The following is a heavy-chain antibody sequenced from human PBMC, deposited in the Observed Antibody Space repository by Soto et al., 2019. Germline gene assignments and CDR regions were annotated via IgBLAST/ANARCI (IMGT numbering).Heavy chain of an antibody. V-gene: IGHV4-61*02. Sequence: SETLSLTCTVSGGSISSGDYYWSWIRQPAGKGLEWIGRIYTSGSTNYNPSPKSRVTMSVDTSKNQFSLKLSSVTAADTAVYYCARLIRSKAFDIWGQGTMVTVSS. CDR1: GGSISSGDYY. CDR3: ARLIRSKAFDI. J-gene: IGHJ3*02. D-gene: IGHD3-22*01. CDR2: IYTSGST.